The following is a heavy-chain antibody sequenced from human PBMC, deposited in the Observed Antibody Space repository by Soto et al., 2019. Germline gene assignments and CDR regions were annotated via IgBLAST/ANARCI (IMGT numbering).Heavy chain of an antibody. V-gene: IGHV4-34*01. CDR1: GGSFSSYY. CDR3: ARGLYYYGSGRYFDY. J-gene: IGHJ4*02. Sequence: QVQLQQWGAGLLKPSETLSLTCAVYGGSFSSYYWSWIRQPPGKGLEWIGEINHSGSTNYNPSLKSRVTISVDMSKNHFSLKLSSVTAADTAVYYCARGLYYYGSGRYFDYWGQGTLVTVSS. D-gene: IGHD3-10*01. CDR2: INHSGST.